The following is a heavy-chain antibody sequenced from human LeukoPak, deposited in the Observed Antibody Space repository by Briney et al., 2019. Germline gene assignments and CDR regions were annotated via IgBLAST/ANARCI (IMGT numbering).Heavy chain of an antibody. J-gene: IGHJ4*02. Sequence: GASVKVSCKTSGYTFTSDAISWGRQAPGQGLEWMGWFSGYNDDTDYAQKFQDRVTVTTDTSTSTAYMDLRSLRSDDSAVYYCARGGRGPSDYLDYWGQGTLVTVSS. V-gene: IGHV1-18*01. CDR2: FSGYNDDT. CDR1: GYTFTSDA. D-gene: IGHD3-10*01. CDR3: ARGGRGPSDYLDY.